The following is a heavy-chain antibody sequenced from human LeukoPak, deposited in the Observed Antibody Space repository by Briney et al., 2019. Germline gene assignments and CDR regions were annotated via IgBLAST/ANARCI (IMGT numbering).Heavy chain of an antibody. CDR3: ARGPLNCSGGSCYRKKPVSMDV. J-gene: IGHJ6*04. Sequence: SETLSLTCAVFGGSFSVYSWGGFRNPPGKGLKWFGEINHGGTTNYNPSLKSRVTISVDTSKNQFSLKLSSVTAADTAVYYCARGPLNCSGGSCYRKKPVSMDVWGKGTTVTVSS. V-gene: IGHV4-34*01. CDR1: GGSFSVYS. CDR2: INHGGTT. D-gene: IGHD2-15*01.